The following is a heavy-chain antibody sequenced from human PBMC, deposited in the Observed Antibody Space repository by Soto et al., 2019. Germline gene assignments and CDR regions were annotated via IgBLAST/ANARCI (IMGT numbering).Heavy chain of an antibody. CDR3: AKGVAGWYYFDY. Sequence: EVQLVESGGGLVQPGRSLRLSCAASGFTFDDYAMHWVRQAPGKGLEWVSGISWNRGSISYADSVKGRFTISRDNAKNSLYLQMNSLRAEDTALYYCAKGVAGWYYFDYWGQGTLVTVSS. CDR2: ISWNRGSI. CDR1: GFTFDDYA. J-gene: IGHJ4*02. V-gene: IGHV3-9*01. D-gene: IGHD3-3*01.